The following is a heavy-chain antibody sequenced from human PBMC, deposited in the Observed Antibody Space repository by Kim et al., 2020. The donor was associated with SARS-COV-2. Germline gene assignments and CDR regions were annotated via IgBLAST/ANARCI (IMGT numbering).Heavy chain of an antibody. V-gene: IGHV3-49*04. CDR1: GFTFYDYA. CDR3: GRGTTVPGAKYYFDY. CDR2: IRSKIYGGAG. J-gene: IGHJ4*02. Sequence: GGSLRLSCTTSGFTFYDYAVGWVRQAPGKGLEWVSLIRSKIYGGAGEDAASVRGRFSVSRDDSKSIAYLQMNSFKAEDTAVYYCGRGTTVPGAKYYFDYWGQGTLVTVYS. D-gene: IGHD1-26*01.